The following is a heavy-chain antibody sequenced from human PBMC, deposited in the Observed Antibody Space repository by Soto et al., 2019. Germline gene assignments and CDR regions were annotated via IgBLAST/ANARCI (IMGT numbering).Heavy chain of an antibody. D-gene: IGHD5-12*01. CDR1: GGSISSSSYY. CDR3: ASVRRGGYDSLRYYYGMDV. CDR2: IYYSGST. Sequence: QLQLQESGPGLVKPSETLSLTCTVSGGSISSSSYYWGWIRQPPGKGLEGIGSIYYSGSTYYNPSLKSRVTISVDTSKNQFSLKLSSVTAADTAVYYCASVRRGGYDSLRYYYGMDVWGQGTTVTVSS. V-gene: IGHV4-39*01. J-gene: IGHJ6*02.